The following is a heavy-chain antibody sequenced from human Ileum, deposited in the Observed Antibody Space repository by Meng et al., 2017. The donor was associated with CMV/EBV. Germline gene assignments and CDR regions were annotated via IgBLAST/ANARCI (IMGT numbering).Heavy chain of an antibody. CDR3: ARSRVYWYFDL. Sequence: QEQRQQWGAGLLKPSETLSLTCAVYGGSFSDYYWSWIRQPPGKGLEWIGEISHSGITNYNPSLKSRVTISIDTSKKQFSLKLSSVTAADTAVYYCARSRVYWYFDLWGRGTLVTVSS. CDR2: ISHSGIT. J-gene: IGHJ2*01. V-gene: IGHV4-34*01. CDR1: GGSFSDYY.